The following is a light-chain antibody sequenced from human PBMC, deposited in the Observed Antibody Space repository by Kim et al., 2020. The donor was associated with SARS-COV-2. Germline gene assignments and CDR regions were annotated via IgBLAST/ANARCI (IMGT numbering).Light chain of an antibody. CDR1: SSNIGSNY. J-gene: IGLJ3*02. V-gene: IGLV1-47*01. CDR2: RNN. Sequence: QSVLTQPPSASGTPGQRVTISCSGSSSNIGSNYVYWYQQLPGTAPKLLIYRNNQRPSGVPDRFSGSKSGTSASLAISGLRPEDEADYYCAAWDDSLSPWVCGGGT. CDR3: AAWDDSLSPWV.